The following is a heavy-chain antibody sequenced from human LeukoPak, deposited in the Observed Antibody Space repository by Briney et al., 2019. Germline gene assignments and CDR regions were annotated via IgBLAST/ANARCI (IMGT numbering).Heavy chain of an antibody. CDR3: ARVNINNWHSCDY. D-gene: IGHD1-1*01. CDR1: GGSISSNNW. J-gene: IGHJ4*02. V-gene: IGHV4-4*02. CDR2: IYHSGSP. Sequence: SWTLSLTCAVSGGSISSNNWWGWVRPPPGKGLEWIGEIYHSGSPNYNPSLKSRVTISVDKSRNHFSLNLSSVTAADTAVYYCARVNINNWHSCDYWGQGTLVTVSS.